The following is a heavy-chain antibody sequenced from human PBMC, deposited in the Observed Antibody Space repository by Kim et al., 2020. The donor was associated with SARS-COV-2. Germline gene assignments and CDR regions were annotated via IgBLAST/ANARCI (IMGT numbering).Heavy chain of an antibody. Sequence: GGSLRLSCAASGFTFSSYGMHWVRQAPGKGLEWVAVISYDGSNNNYEASVKGRFTISRDNSKNTLYLQMNSLRAEDTAVYYCAKDHYYDSSGYSDFDYWGQGTLVTVSS. V-gene: IGHV3-30*18. CDR1: GFTFSSYG. CDR3: AKDHYYDSSGYSDFDY. CDR2: ISYDGSNN. D-gene: IGHD3-22*01. J-gene: IGHJ4*02.